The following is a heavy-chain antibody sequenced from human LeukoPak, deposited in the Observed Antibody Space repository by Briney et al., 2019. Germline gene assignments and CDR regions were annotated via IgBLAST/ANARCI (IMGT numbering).Heavy chain of an antibody. CDR3: ATHSSSLDY. V-gene: IGHV4-39*01. Sequence: SETLSLTCAVSGGSISSGGYYWGWIRQPPGKGLEWIGSIYYSGSTYYNPSLKSRVTISVDTSKNQFSLKLSSVTAADTAVYYCATHSSSLDYWGQGTLVTVSS. D-gene: IGHD6-13*01. CDR1: GGSISSGGYY. J-gene: IGHJ4*02. CDR2: IYYSGST.